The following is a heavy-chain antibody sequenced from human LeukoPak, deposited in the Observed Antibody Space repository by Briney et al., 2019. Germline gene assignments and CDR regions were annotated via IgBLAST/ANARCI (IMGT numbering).Heavy chain of an antibody. CDR3: ARRGGWYYDSSGYYYVDYFDY. V-gene: IGHV4-34*01. J-gene: IGHJ4*02. CDR1: GGSFSGYY. D-gene: IGHD3-22*01. Sequence: SETLSLTCAVYGGSFSGYYWSWIRQPPGKGLEWIGEINHSGSTNYNPSLKSRVTISVDTSKNQFSLKLSSVTAADTAVYYCARRGGWYYDSSGYYYVDYFDYWGQGTLVTVSS. CDR2: INHSGST.